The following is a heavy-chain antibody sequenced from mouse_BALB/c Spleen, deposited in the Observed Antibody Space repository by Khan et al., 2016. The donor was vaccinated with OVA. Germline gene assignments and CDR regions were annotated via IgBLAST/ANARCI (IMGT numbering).Heavy chain of an antibody. Sequence: EVQLQESGPDLVKPSQSLSLTCTVTGYSITSGYSWHWIRQFPGNKLEWMGYIHYSGRTNYNPSHKSRISITRDTSKNQFFLQLNSMTPEDAATVYCARSSILTPATSFYFDYWAPGTTLTVSS. CDR3: ARSSILTPATSFYFDY. CDR1: GYSITSGYS. J-gene: IGHJ2*01. D-gene: IGHD1-2*01. V-gene: IGHV3-1*02. CDR2: IHYSGRT.